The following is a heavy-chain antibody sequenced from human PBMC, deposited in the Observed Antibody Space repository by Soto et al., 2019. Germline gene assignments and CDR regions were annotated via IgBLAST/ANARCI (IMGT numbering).Heavy chain of an antibody. V-gene: IGHV1-69*13. Sequence: GASVKVSCKASGGTFSSYAISWVRQAPGQGLEWMGGIIPIFGTANYAQKFQGRVTITADESTSTAYMELSSLRSEDTAVYYCARVGDGSGSYYYYYYGMDVWGQGTTVTVSS. J-gene: IGHJ6*02. CDR3: ARVGDGSGSYYYYYYGMDV. CDR2: IIPIFGTA. CDR1: GGTFSSYA. D-gene: IGHD3-10*01.